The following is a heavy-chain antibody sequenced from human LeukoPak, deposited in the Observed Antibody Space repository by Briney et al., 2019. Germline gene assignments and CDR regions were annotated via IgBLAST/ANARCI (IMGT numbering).Heavy chain of an antibody. CDR1: GYTFTSYD. J-gene: IGHJ4*02. Sequence: ASVKVSCKASGYTFTSYDINWVRQATGQGLEWMGWMNPNSGNTGYAQKFQGRVTMTRNTSISTAYMELSSLRSEDTAVYYCARESGSSGPVDYWGQGTLVTVSS. D-gene: IGHD1-26*01. CDR3: ARESGSSGPVDY. V-gene: IGHV1-8*01. CDR2: MNPNSGNT.